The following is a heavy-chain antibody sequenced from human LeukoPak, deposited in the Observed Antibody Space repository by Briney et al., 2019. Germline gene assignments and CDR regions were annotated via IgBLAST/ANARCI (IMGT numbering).Heavy chain of an antibody. J-gene: IGHJ4*02. CDR1: GFTFSRDG. V-gene: IGHV3-33*01. CDR2: IWYDGSKK. Sequence: GGSLRLSCAASGFTFSRDGMHWVRQAPGKGLEWVAVIWYDGSKKYYADSVKGRFTISRDNSKNTLYLQMNSLRAEDTAMYYCARDPEDIDYWGQGTLVTVSP. CDR3: ARDPEDIDY. D-gene: IGHD2-15*01.